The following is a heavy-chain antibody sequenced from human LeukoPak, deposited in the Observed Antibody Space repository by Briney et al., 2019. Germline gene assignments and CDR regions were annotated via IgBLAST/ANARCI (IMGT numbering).Heavy chain of an antibody. V-gene: IGHV4-59*11. CDR2: VYSSGRT. CDR1: GGSISGHS. J-gene: IGHJ5*02. CDR3: ARGNAIFGKGNWFDP. Sequence: PSETLSLTCSVSGGSISGHSWTWIRQPPGKGLEWIGYVYSSGRTTYNPSLNSRVTISIDTSNSHFSLRLSSVTAADTAVYYCARGNAIFGKGNWFDPWGQGTLVTVSS. D-gene: IGHD3-3*02.